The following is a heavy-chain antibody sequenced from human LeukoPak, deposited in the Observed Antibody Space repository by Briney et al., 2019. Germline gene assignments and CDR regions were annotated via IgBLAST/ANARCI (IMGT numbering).Heavy chain of an antibody. CDR3: AKDHDYYAGPTYFDY. CDR2: LSGNGGRT. V-gene: IGHV3-23*01. D-gene: IGHD3-10*01. Sequence: GRSLRLSCAASGFTFDDYAMHWVRQAPGKGLEWVSALSGNGGRTYYADSVKGRFTISRDNSKNTLYLQMNSLRAEDTAVYYCAKDHDYYAGPTYFDYWGQGTLVTVSS. J-gene: IGHJ4*02. CDR1: GFTFDDYA.